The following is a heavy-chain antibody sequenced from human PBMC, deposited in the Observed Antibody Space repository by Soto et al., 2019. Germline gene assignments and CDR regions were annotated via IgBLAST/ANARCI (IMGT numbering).Heavy chain of an antibody. CDR1: GGSMHSYY. V-gene: IGHV4-59*08. CDR2: IYYTGTT. D-gene: IGHD1-1*01. J-gene: IGHJ4*02. CDR3: ARRYGGNLDY. Sequence: SETLSLTCSVSGGSMHSYYWSWFRQPPGKGLEWIGYIYYTGTTNYFPSLKSRATISVDTSKNQFSLKLSSATAADTAVYYCARRYGGNLDYWGQGTLVTVSS.